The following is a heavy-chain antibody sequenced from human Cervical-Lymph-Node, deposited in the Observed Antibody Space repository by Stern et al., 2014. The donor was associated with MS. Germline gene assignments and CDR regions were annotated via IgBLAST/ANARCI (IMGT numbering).Heavy chain of an antibody. CDR2: ISYDGNHK. D-gene: IGHD2-8*01. V-gene: IGHV3-30*03. J-gene: IGHJ4*02. CDR3: ARDYEDTSMLFDH. Sequence: VQLVESGGAVVQPGRSLRLSCAASGFTFSSYGMHWVRQARGKGLEWVTVISYDGNHKYYAASVKGRFTISRDNSKNTLHLQMNSVTPDDTAIYYCARDYEDTSMLFDHWGQGTLVTVSS. CDR1: GFTFSSYG.